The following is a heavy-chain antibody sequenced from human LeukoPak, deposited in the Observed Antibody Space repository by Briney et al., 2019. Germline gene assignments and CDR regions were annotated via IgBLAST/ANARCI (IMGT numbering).Heavy chain of an antibody. D-gene: IGHD3-10*01. Sequence: PSETLSLTCTVSGGPISSYYWSWIRQSPGKGLEWIGYISYTASSNYSPSLKSRVTMSVDTSKNQFSLKLSSVTAADTAVYYCAAGFRPYYYYYMDVWGKGTTVTVSS. V-gene: IGHV4-59*03. CDR3: AAGFRPYYYYYMDV. CDR1: GGPISSYY. J-gene: IGHJ6*03. CDR2: ISYTASS.